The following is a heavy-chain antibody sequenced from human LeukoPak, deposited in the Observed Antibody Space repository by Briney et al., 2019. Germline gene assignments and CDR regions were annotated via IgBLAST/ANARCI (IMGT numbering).Heavy chain of an antibody. CDR3: AKVLSGSYSPFDY. V-gene: IGHV3-30*02. CDR1: GFTFSSYG. Sequence: GGSLRLXCAASGFTFSSYGMHWVRQAPGKELEWVAFIRYDGSNKYYADSVKGRFTVSRDNSKNTLYLQTNSLRAEDTAVYYCAKVLSGSYSPFDYWGQGTLVTVSS. D-gene: IGHD1-26*01. CDR2: IRYDGSNK. J-gene: IGHJ4*02.